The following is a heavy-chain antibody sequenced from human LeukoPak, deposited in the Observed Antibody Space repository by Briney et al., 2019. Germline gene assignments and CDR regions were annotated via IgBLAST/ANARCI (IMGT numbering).Heavy chain of an antibody. D-gene: IGHD3-22*01. Sequence: GGSLRLSCAAYGFTFSSYSMNLVRQAPGKGLEWVGFIRSKAYGGTTEYAASVKGRFTISRDDSKSIAYLQMNSLKTEDTAVYYCTTYDSSGYYYIEYYFDYWGQGTLVTVSS. CDR1: GFTFSSYS. CDR3: TTYDSSGYYYIEYYFDY. CDR2: IRSKAYGGTT. V-gene: IGHV3-49*04. J-gene: IGHJ4*02.